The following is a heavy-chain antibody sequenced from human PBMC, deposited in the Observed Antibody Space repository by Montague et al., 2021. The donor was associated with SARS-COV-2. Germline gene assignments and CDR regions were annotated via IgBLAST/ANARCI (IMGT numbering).Heavy chain of an antibody. CDR3: TRGLFYGDYIGKPSHWFDP. J-gene: IGHJ5*02. CDR1: GVAVTTTSM. Sequence: SETLSLTCAVSGVAVTTTSMWTWVRQSPGRGLEWIGEIYRTGSTYYNPSLNSRVTISLDKSQNQFFLKLTSLTAADTATYFCTRGLFYGDYIGKPSHWFDPWGQGTLVTVSS. V-gene: IGHV4-4*02. D-gene: IGHD4-17*01. CDR2: IYRTGST.